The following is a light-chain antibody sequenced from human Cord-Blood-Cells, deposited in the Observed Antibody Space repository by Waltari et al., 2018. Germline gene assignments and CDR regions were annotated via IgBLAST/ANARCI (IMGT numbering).Light chain of an antibody. J-gene: IGKJ1*01. V-gene: IGKV1-5*03. CDR2: NAS. CDR1: QSISSW. Sequence: DIQMTQSPSTLSASVGSRVTITCRASQSISSWLAWYQQKPGKAPKLLIYNASSLESGIPSRFSGSGSETEFTLTISSLQPDDFATYYCQQYNSYWTFGQGTKVEIK. CDR3: QQYNSYWT.